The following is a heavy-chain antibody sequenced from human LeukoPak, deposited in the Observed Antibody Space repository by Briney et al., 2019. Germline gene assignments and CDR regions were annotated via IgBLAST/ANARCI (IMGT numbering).Heavy chain of an antibody. CDR1: GFTFSSYS. V-gene: IGHV3-21*01. Sequence: GGSLRLSCAASGFTFSSYSMNWVRQAPGKGLDWVYSISSSSSYIYYADSVKGRFTISRDNAKNSLYLQMNSLRAEDTAVYYCATHPSYYDRKWCDYWGQGTLVTVSS. D-gene: IGHD3-22*01. CDR2: ISSSSSYI. CDR3: ATHPSYYDRKWCDY. J-gene: IGHJ4*02.